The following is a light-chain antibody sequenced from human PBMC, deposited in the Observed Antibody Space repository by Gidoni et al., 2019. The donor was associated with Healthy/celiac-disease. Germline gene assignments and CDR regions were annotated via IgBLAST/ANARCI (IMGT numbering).Light chain of an antibody. CDR1: KSITSY. V-gene: IGKV1-39*01. CDR2: AAS. Sequence: IQMPQSPSSLSASVGDRVTITCRASKSITSYWTWYQQKPGKAPKLLIYAASSLQSGGPSRCSGSGSGTDVILTIISLQPEDVATYYCQQSYSTLALTFGGGTKVEIK. CDR3: QQSYSTLALT. J-gene: IGKJ4*01.